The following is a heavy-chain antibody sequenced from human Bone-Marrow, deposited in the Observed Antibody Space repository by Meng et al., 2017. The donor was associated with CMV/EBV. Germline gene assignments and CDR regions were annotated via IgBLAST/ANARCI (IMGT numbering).Heavy chain of an antibody. CDR3: ARDRPYSSPDKYYYYYGMDV. D-gene: IGHD6-13*01. V-gene: IGHV3-23*01. Sequence: GESLKISCAASGFTFINYVMSWVRQAPGKGLEWVSSISTVGDTTYYADSVKGRFTVSRDNSKNTLYLQLSSLRAEDTAVYYCARDRPYSSPDKYYYYYGMDVWGQGTTVTVSS. J-gene: IGHJ6*02. CDR2: ISTVGDTT. CDR1: GFTFINYV.